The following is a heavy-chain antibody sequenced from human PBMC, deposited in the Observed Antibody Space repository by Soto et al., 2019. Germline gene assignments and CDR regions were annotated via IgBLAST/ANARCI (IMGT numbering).Heavy chain of an antibody. CDR1: GFTFSDHY. D-gene: IGHD6-19*01. CDR3: ARALEGSAWQLDY. CDR2: TRNKANSHTT. Sequence: EVQLVESGGGLVQPGGSLRLSCAASGFTFSDHYMDWVRQAPGKGLEWVGGTRNKANSHTTEYAASVKGRYTISRDDSQNSLYLQMNSLKTEDTAVYYCARALEGSAWQLDYWGQGTLVTVSS. V-gene: IGHV3-72*01. J-gene: IGHJ4*02.